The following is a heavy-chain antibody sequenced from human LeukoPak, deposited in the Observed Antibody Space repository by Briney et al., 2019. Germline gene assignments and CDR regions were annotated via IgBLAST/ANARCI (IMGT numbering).Heavy chain of an antibody. V-gene: IGHV3-48*03. Sequence: PGGSLRLSCAASGFIFSNYEINWVRQAPGEGLEWVSYISSSGSTIYYADSVKGRFTISRDNAKNSLYLQMNSLRAEDTAVYYCARVHYDILTGYYGWFDPWGQGTLVTVSS. D-gene: IGHD3-9*01. J-gene: IGHJ5*02. CDR1: GFIFSNYE. CDR3: ARVHYDILTGYYGWFDP. CDR2: ISSSGSTI.